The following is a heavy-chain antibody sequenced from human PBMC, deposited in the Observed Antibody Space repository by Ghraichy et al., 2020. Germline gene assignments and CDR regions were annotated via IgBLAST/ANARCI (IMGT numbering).Heavy chain of an antibody. CDR1: GFTFSSYG. Sequence: GGSLRLSCAASGFTFSSYGMHWVRQAPGKGLEWVAVISYDGSNKYYADSVKGRFTISRDNSKNTLYLQMNSLRAEDTAVYYCAKASRYCSSTSCYSDYYYYGMDVGGQGTTVTV. V-gene: IGHV3-30*18. CDR2: ISYDGSNK. J-gene: IGHJ6*02. CDR3: AKASRYCSSTSCYSDYYYYGMDV. D-gene: IGHD2-2*02.